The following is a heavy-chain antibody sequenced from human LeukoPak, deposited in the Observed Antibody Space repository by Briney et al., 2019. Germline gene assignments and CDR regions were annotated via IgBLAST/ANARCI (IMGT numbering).Heavy chain of an antibody. CDR2: ISWNSGSI. V-gene: IGHV3-9*01. Sequence: GRSLRLSCAASGFTFDDYAMHWVRQAPGKGLEWVSGISWNSGSIGYADSVKGRFTISRDNAKNSLYLQMNSLRAEDTALYYCAKEYGDSKQYLFDYWGQGTLVTVSS. CDR3: AKEYGDSKQYLFDY. CDR1: GFTFDDYA. J-gene: IGHJ4*02. D-gene: IGHD4-17*01.